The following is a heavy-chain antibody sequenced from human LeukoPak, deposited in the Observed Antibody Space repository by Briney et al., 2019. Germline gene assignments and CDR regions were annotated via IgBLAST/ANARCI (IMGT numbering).Heavy chain of an antibody. CDR2: ISAYNGNT. J-gene: IGHJ4*02. Sequence: GASVKVSYKASGGTFSSYAISWVRQAPGQGLEWMGWISAYNGNTNYAQKLQGRVTMTTDTSTSTAYMELRSLRSDDTAVYYCARVYSGSYLPVVWGQGTLVTVSS. CDR3: ARVYSGSYLPVV. CDR1: GGTFSSYA. D-gene: IGHD1-26*01. V-gene: IGHV1-18*01.